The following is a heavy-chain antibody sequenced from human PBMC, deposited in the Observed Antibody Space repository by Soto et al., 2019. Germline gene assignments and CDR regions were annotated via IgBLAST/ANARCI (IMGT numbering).Heavy chain of an antibody. Sequence: SETLSLTCTVSGGSISSYYWSWIRQPPGKGLEWIGYIYYSGSTNYNPSLKSRVTISVDTSKNQFSLKLSSVTAADTAVYYCARTGYSSSWYYFDYWGQGTLVTVSS. D-gene: IGHD6-13*01. CDR2: IYYSGST. CDR1: GGSISSYY. V-gene: IGHV4-59*01. J-gene: IGHJ4*02. CDR3: ARTGYSSSWYYFDY.